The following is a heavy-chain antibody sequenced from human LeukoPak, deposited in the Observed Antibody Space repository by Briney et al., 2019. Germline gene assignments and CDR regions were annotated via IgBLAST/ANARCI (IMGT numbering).Heavy chain of an antibody. D-gene: IGHD3-22*01. CDR1: GFCFGDYT. V-gene: IGHV3-43*01. J-gene: IGHJ4*02. Sequence: GGSLRLSCPTSGFCFGDYTMCWVRPGQGNTQEWVALVSWDGSPYYADSVKGRFTISRDNSKIALYLEMDSLRTDDTAFYYCAKDLTYESSGTVIDNWGQGTLVTVSS. CDR2: VSWDGSP. CDR3: AKDLTYESSGTVIDN.